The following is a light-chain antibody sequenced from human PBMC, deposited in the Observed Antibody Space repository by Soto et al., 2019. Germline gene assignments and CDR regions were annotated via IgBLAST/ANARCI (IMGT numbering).Light chain of an antibody. V-gene: IGLV2-8*01. Sequence: QSVLTQPPSASGSPGQSVTISCTGTSSDVGGYNYVSWYQQHPGKAPKLMIYEVSKRPSGVPDHFSGSKSGNTASLTVSGLQAEDEADYYCSSYAGSNNPYVFGTGTKLTVL. CDR2: EVS. CDR3: SSYAGSNNPYV. J-gene: IGLJ1*01. CDR1: SSDVGGYNY.